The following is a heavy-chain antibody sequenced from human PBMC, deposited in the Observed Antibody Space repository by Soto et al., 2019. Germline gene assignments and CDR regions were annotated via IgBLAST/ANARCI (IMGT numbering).Heavy chain of an antibody. Sequence: EVQLVESGGGLVKPGGSLRLSCAASGFTFSSYSMNWVRQAPGKGLEWVSSISSSSSYIYYADSVKGRFTISRDNAKNSLYLQMNSLRAEDTAVYYCATDWGIAVAGTGFDPWGQGTLVTVSS. CDR3: ATDWGIAVAGTGFDP. D-gene: IGHD6-19*01. V-gene: IGHV3-21*01. J-gene: IGHJ5*02. CDR2: ISSSSSYI. CDR1: GFTFSSYS.